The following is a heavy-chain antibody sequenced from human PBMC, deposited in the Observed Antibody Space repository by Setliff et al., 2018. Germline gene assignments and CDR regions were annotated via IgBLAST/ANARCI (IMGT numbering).Heavy chain of an antibody. V-gene: IGHV4-39*01. Sequence: PSETLSLTCRVSGGSISSGNYYWGLIRQPPGKGLEWVATIYYSGSTYSNSSLKSRLIISVDAPDNQFSVKLSSVTAADTAFYYCARYSASHCTGTNCFALIDASDVWGQGTMVTVSS. CDR2: IYYSGST. D-gene: IGHD2-8*02. CDR1: GGSISSGNYY. J-gene: IGHJ3*01. CDR3: ARYSASHCTGTNCFALIDASDV.